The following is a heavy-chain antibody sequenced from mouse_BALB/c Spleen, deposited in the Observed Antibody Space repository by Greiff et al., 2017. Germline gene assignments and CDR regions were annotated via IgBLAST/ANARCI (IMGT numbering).Heavy chain of an antibody. CDR1: GYSITSGYY. CDR3: ASLYYGYDDYAWFAY. D-gene: IGHD2-2*01. Sequence: EESGPGLVKPSQSLSLTCSVTGYSITSGYYWNWIRQFPGNKLEWMGYISYDGSNNYNPSLKNRISITRDTSKNQFFLKLNSVTTEDTATYYCASLYYGYDDYAWFAYWGQGTLVTVSA. V-gene: IGHV3-6*02. CDR2: ISYDGSN. J-gene: IGHJ3*01.